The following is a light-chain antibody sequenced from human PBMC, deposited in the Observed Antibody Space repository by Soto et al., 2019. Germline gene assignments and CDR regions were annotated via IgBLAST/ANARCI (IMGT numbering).Light chain of an antibody. Sequence: SLGDRVTITCRASQGISTYLAWYQQTSGKAPKLLITAASTLQRGVPSRFSGSGSGTQFTLTISSLQPEDFATYYCQQLNAYPLTFGGGTKVDIK. CDR2: AAS. CDR1: QGISTY. J-gene: IGKJ4*01. V-gene: IGKV1-9*01. CDR3: QQLNAYPLT.